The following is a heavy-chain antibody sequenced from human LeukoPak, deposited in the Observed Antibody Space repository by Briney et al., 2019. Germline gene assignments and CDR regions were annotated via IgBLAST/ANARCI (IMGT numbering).Heavy chain of an antibody. CDR3: ARDYYDSRTRKYFDY. Sequence: SETLSLTCTVSGGSISSYYWSWIRQPAGKGLEWIGRIYTSGSTNYNPSLKSRVTMSVDTSKNQFSLKLSSVTAADTAVYYGARDYYDSRTRKYFDYWGQGTLVTVSS. CDR2: IYTSGST. CDR1: GGSISSYY. V-gene: IGHV4-4*07. J-gene: IGHJ4*02. D-gene: IGHD3-22*01.